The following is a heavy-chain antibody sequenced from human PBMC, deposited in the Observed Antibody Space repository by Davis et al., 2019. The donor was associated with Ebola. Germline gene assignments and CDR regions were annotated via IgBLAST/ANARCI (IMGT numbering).Heavy chain of an antibody. Sequence: SGPTLVKPTQTLTLTCTFSGFSLSTAGVGVGWIRQPPGKALAWLAIIYWDDHKRSSPSLRSRLTITKDTSKNQVVLTLANIDPVDTGTYYCAHRSDNGMDVWGQGITVSVSS. CDR1: GFSLSTAGVG. CDR2: IYWDDHK. J-gene: IGHJ6*02. V-gene: IGHV2-5*02. CDR3: AHRSDNGMDV.